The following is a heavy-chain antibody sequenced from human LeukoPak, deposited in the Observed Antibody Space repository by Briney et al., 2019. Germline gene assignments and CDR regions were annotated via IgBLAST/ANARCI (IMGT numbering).Heavy chain of an antibody. Sequence: GGSLRLSCAASGFTFSSYSMNWVRQAPGKGLEWVSSISSSSSYIYYADSVKGRFTISRDNAKNSLYLLMNSLRAEDTAVYYCARSANVRLRRSQGDWEGRYFDYWGQGTLVTVSS. J-gene: IGHJ4*02. D-gene: IGHD3/OR15-3a*01. V-gene: IGHV3-21*01. CDR3: ARSANVRLRRSQGDWEGRYFDY. CDR1: GFTFSSYS. CDR2: ISSSSSYI.